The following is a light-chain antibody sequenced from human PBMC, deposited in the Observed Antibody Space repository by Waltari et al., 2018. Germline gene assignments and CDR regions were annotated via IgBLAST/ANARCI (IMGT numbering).Light chain of an antibody. J-gene: IGLJ3*02. V-gene: IGLV2-14*03. Sequence: QSALTQPASVSGSPGQSITISCTGTSSDVGGYKYVPWYQQHPGKAPKLMIYDVSNRPSGVSNRFSGSKSGNTASLTISGLQAEDEADYYCSSYTSSSTLWVFGGGTKLTVL. CDR2: DVS. CDR3: SSYTSSSTLWV. CDR1: SSDVGGYKY.